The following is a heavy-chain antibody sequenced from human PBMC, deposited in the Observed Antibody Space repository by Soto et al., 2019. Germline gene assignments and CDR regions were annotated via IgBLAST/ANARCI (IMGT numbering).Heavy chain of an antibody. Sequence: SGTLSLTCTVSGGSIRSYYWSWILQRPGEGLEWIGYIYYSGSTNYNPSLKSRVTISVDTSKNQFSLKLSSVTAGDTAVYYCGRGHYGSGSYYRYYAFDIWGQGTMVTVSS. CDR1: GGSIRSYY. J-gene: IGHJ3*02. D-gene: IGHD3-10*01. V-gene: IGHV4-59*01. CDR2: IYYSGST. CDR3: GRGHYGSGSYYRYYAFDI.